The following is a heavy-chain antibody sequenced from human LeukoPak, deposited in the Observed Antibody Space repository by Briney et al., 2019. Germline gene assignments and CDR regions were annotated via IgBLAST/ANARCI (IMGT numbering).Heavy chain of an antibody. CDR3: AIIVVADLFPDAFDI. V-gene: IGHV4-34*01. Sequence: SETLPLTCAVYGGSFSNYYWSWIRRPPKKGLEWIGEISQGGHTNFNPSLKSRVTLSLDTSKTQFSLRLSSLTAADTAIYYCAIIVVADLFPDAFDIWSQGTLVTVSS. CDR2: ISQGGHT. J-gene: IGHJ3*02. CDR1: GGSFSNYY. D-gene: IGHD3-16*02.